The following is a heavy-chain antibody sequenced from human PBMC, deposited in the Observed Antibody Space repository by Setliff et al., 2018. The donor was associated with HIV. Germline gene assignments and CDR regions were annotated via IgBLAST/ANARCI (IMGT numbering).Heavy chain of an antibody. CDR1: GGAFTSYA. CDR3: ARGATITYYFDY. Sequence: SVKVSCKASGGAFTSYAFSWVRQAPGQGLAWMGRIIPVYGTTDYAQNFQGRVTLTADKSTSTAYMQLSSLRSEDTAVYYCARGATITYYFDYWGQGTLVTVSS. V-gene: IGHV1-69*06. J-gene: IGHJ4*02. CDR2: IIPVYGTT. D-gene: IGHD5-12*01.